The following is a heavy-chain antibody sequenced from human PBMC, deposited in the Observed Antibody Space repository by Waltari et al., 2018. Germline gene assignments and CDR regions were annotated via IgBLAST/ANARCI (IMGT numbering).Heavy chain of an antibody. J-gene: IGHJ4*02. CDR1: GYSISSGFY. CDR2: IYPSGST. Sequence: QVQLQESGPGLVQPSETLSLTCAVSGYSISSGFYWGWIRQPPGKGMEWIGSIYPSGSTYDNPSLKSRVTISVDTSKNQFSLKLSSVTAADTAVYYCARDPDCSSTSCYPDYWGQGTLVTVSS. V-gene: IGHV4-38-2*01. CDR3: ARDPDCSSTSCYPDY. D-gene: IGHD2-2*01.